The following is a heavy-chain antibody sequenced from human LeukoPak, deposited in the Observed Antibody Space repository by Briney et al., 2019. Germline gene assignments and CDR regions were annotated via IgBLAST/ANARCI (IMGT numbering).Heavy chain of an antibody. CDR3: ARSLGYCSSTSCYFDP. CDR1: GGSISSSSYY. Sequence: SETLSLTCTVSGGSISSSSYYWGWIRQPPGKGLEWIGSIYYSGSTYYNPSLKSRVTISVDTSKNQFSLKLSSVTAADTAVYYCARSLGYCSSTSCYFDPWGQGTLVTVSS. D-gene: IGHD2-2*01. V-gene: IGHV4-39*01. CDR2: IYYSGST. J-gene: IGHJ5*02.